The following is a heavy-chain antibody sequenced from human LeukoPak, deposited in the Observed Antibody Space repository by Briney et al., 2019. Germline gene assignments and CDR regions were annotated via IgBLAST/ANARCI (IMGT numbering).Heavy chain of an antibody. CDR1: GLIFDDYA. Sequence: GRSLRLSCVASGLIFDDYAIHWVRQAPGKGLEWVSGISWNSGSIGYADSVKGRFTISRDNAKNSLYLQMNSLRTEDTALYYCARAIGVTCISTSCYSFDYWGQGTLVTVSS. D-gene: IGHD2-2*02. CDR3: ARAIGVTCISTSCYSFDY. J-gene: IGHJ4*02. V-gene: IGHV3-9*01. CDR2: ISWNSGSI.